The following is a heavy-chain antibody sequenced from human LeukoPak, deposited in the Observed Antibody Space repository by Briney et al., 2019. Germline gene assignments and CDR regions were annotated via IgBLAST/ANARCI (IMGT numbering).Heavy chain of an antibody. Sequence: PSETLSLTCTVSGGSISSYYWSWIRQPAGKGLEWIGRIYTSGSTNCNPSLKSQVTISVDKSKNQFSLKLSSVTAADTAVYYCARAGYNWNDGYYYYYMDVWGKGTTVTVSS. CDR1: GGSISSYY. CDR3: ARAGYNWNDGYYYYYMDV. J-gene: IGHJ6*03. CDR2: IYTSGST. V-gene: IGHV4-4*07. D-gene: IGHD1-20*01.